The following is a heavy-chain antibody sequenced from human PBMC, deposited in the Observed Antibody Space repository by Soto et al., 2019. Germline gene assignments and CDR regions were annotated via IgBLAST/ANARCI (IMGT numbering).Heavy chain of an antibody. Sequence: GGSLRLFCAASGFTFSSYGMHWVRQAPGKGLEWVAVIWYDGSNKYYADSVKGRFTISRDNSKNTLYLQMNSLRAEDTAVYYCARDRIVGTTLLDYWGQGTLVTVSS. CDR2: IWYDGSNK. D-gene: IGHD1-26*01. V-gene: IGHV3-33*01. J-gene: IGHJ4*02. CDR3: ARDRIVGTTLLDY. CDR1: GFTFSSYG.